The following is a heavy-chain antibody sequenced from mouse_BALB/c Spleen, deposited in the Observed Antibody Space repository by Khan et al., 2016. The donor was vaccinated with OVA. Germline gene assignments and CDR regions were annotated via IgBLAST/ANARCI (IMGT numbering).Heavy chain of an antibody. CDR1: GYTFTSYT. J-gene: IGHJ3*01. CDR3: VRDGAYQRNDGGFAY. CDR2: INPSNGHT. D-gene: IGHD2-14*01. Sequence: QVRLQQSGVDSSRPEASVKMSSKASGYTFTSYTSHWIKLRPGPGLEWIGYINPSNGHTNYNQKLKDKATLTADKSSTTAYTQLSSLTSDESADYNCVRDGAYQRNDGGFAYWGQATLVTVSA. V-gene: IGHV1-4*01.